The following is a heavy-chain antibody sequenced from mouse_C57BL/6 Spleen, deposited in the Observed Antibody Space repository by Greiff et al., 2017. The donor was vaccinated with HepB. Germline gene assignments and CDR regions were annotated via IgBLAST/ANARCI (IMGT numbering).Heavy chain of an antibody. CDR1: GFNIKDDY. V-gene: IGHV14-4*01. CDR3: TTTGYYGSSSDY. Sequence: VQLKESGAELVRPGASVKLSCTASGFNIKDDYMHWVKQRPEQGLEWIGWIDPENGDTEYASKFQGKATITADTSSNTAYLQLSSLTSEDTAVYYWTTTGYYGSSSDYWGQGTTLTVSS. J-gene: IGHJ2*01. CDR2: IDPENGDT. D-gene: IGHD1-1*01.